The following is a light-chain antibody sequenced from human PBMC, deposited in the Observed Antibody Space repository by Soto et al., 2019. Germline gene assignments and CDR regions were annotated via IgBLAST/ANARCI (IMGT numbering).Light chain of an antibody. V-gene: IGKV1-5*01. J-gene: IGKJ1*01. Sequence: IQMTQSTYTLSASVGERVTITCRASQSISSWLAWYQQKPGKAPKLLIYDASSLESGVPSRFSGSGSGTEFTLTISCLQPDDFATYYCQQYNSYSWRFGQGTNVDIK. CDR2: DAS. CDR1: QSISSW. CDR3: QQYNSYSWR.